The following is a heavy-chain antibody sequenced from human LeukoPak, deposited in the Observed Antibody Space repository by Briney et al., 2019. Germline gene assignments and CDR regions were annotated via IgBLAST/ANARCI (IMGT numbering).Heavy chain of an antibody. V-gene: IGHV5-51*01. CDR3: ARHLAEVYSNHYYYYGMDV. D-gene: IGHD4-11*01. CDR1: GYSFTSYW. CDR2: IYPGDSDT. Sequence: GEPLQISCKGSGYSFTSYWIGWVRQMPGKGLEWMGIIYPGDSDTRYSPSFQGQVTISADKSISTAYLQWSSLKASDTAMYYCARHLAEVYSNHYYYYGMDVWGQGTTVTVSS. J-gene: IGHJ6*02.